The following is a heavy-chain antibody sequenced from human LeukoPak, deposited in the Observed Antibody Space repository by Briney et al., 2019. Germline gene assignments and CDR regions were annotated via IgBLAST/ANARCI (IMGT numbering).Heavy chain of an antibody. D-gene: IGHD5-18*01. Sequence: PGGSLRLSCAASGFTFSSYAMSWVRQAPGKGLEWVAVISYDGSNKYYADSVKGRFTISRDNSKNTLYLQMNSLRAEDTAVYYCARARRGYSYGLDYWGQGTLVTVSS. CDR1: GFTFSSYA. V-gene: IGHV3-30*04. CDR2: ISYDGSNK. CDR3: ARARRGYSYGLDY. J-gene: IGHJ4*02.